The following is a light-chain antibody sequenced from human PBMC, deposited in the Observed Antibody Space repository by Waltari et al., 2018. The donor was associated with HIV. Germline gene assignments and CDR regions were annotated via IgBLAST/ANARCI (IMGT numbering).Light chain of an antibody. CDR3: SSYADSDTPVV. Sequence: QSALAQPPSASGSAGQSVTISCTGTSSDVGAYNYVSWYQQHPGKSPKLIIYDVTKRPSGVPDRFSGSKSGNTASLTVSGLQGEDEADYYCSSYADSDTPVVFGGGTKFTVL. CDR2: DVT. J-gene: IGLJ2*01. CDR1: SSDVGAYNY. V-gene: IGLV2-8*01.